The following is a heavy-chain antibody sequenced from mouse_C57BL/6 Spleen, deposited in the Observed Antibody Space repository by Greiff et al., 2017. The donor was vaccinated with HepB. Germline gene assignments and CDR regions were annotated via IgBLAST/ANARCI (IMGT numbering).Heavy chain of an antibody. D-gene: IGHD1-1*01. CDR2: ISSGGSYT. Sequence: DVKLVESGGDLVKPGGSLKLSCAASGFTFSSYGMSWVRQTPDKRLEWVATISSGGSYTYYPDSVKGRFTISRDNAKNTLYLQMSSLKSEDTAMYYCARQRASITTVVADWYFDVWGTGTTVTVSS. CDR3: ARQRASITTVVADWYFDV. V-gene: IGHV5-6*02. CDR1: GFTFSSYG. J-gene: IGHJ1*03.